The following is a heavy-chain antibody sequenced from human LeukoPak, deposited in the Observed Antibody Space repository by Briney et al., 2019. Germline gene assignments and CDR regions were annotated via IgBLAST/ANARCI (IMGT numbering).Heavy chain of an antibody. CDR2: INPSGGTT. CDR1: GYTFTNYY. CDR3: ARGPSGYDFWSGYYPLDY. J-gene: IGHJ4*02. D-gene: IGHD3-3*01. Sequence: ASVKVSCKASGYTFTNYYILWVRQAPGQGLEWMGIINPSGGTTTYAQKFQGRVTMTRDMSTSTVYMELSSLRSEDTAVYYCARGPSGYDFWSGYYPLDYWGQGTLVTVSS. V-gene: IGHV1-46*01.